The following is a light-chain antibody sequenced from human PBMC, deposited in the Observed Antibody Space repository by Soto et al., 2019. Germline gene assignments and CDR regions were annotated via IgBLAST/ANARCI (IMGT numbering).Light chain of an antibody. CDR2: TAS. CDR1: QYISTF. CDR3: QQSYSPPRT. Sequence: DIQMTQSPSSLSAFFPDRVTIHCRTSQYISTFLNWYQQKPGKAPNLLISTASSLQSGVPSRFSGSGSGTDFTLTISSLQPEDFATYYCQQSYSPPRTFGQGTKVDIK. J-gene: IGKJ2*01. V-gene: IGKV1-39*01.